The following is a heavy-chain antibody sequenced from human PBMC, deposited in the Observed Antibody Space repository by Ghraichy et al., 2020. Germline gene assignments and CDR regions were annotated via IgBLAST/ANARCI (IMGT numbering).Heavy chain of an antibody. D-gene: IGHD6-19*01. CDR3: ARDATGWYGAVDY. Sequence: GGSLRLSCVASGFTFSDYWMTWVRQAPGKGLEWVANIKGDGSEKYYVASMKGRSTTSRDNTKNSLFLQMNSLRVDETAVYLCARDATGWYGAVDYWGQGTLVTVS. CDR1: GFTFSDYW. J-gene: IGHJ4*02. CDR2: IKGDGSEK. V-gene: IGHV3-7*01.